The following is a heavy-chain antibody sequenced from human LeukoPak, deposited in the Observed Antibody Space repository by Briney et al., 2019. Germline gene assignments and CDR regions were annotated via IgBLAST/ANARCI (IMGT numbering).Heavy chain of an antibody. CDR2: IYFGGGT. D-gene: IGHD3-16*01. V-gene: IGHV3-53*01. CDR3: ARVGAGSTFGYADY. Sequence: GGSLRLSCAASGFTVSTNYMSWVRQAPGKGLEWVSVIYFGGGTYYADSVKGRFTSSRDYSNNTVNLQMHSLRAEDTAVYYCARVGAGSTFGYADYWGRGTLVTVSS. CDR1: GFTVSTNY. J-gene: IGHJ4*02.